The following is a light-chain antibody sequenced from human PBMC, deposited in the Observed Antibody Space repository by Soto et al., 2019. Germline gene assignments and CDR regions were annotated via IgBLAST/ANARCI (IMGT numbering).Light chain of an antibody. CDR2: AAS. J-gene: IGKJ4*01. CDR3: QQSYNTPLT. V-gene: IGKV1-39*01. CDR1: QSISTY. Sequence: DIQMTQSPSSLSASVGDRVTITCRASQSISTYLHWYQQKPGKAPNLLIYAASTLQSGVPSRFSGSGYGTDFTLTSSSLQPEDSATYYCQQSYNTPLTFCGGTKVDIK.